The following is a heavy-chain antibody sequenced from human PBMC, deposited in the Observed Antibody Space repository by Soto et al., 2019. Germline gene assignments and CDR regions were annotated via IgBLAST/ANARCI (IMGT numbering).Heavy chain of an antibody. D-gene: IGHD3-10*01. V-gene: IGHV3-30*03. J-gene: IGHJ6*02. CDR1: GFTFNTYG. CDR2: ISYDGSNK. Sequence: GGSLRLSCAASGFTFNTYGMYWVRQAPGKGLEWVAAISYDGSNKYHADSVKGRFTISRDNSKNTLYLQMNSLRVEDTAVYYCARDYYGSGSYYNYGMDVWGQGTKVTVSS. CDR3: ARDYYGSGSYYNYGMDV.